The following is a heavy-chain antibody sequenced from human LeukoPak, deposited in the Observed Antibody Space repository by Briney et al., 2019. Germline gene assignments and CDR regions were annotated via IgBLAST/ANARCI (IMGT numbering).Heavy chain of an antibody. V-gene: IGHV5-51*01. Sequence: GDSLKISCKGSGFSFPNYWIAWVRQKPGKGLEWMGMIYPEDSDLRYSPSFQGQVNISADTSSSTAFLQWRSLKPADTALYYCARHRGYFDYWGQGTLVTVSS. CDR1: GFSFPNYW. J-gene: IGHJ4*02. D-gene: IGHD3-10*01. CDR2: IYPEDSDL. CDR3: ARHRGYFDY.